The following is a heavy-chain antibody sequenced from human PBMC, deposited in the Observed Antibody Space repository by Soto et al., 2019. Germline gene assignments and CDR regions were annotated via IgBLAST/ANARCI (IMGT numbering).Heavy chain of an antibody. CDR2: IYYSGST. Sequence: PSETLSLTCTVSGGSISSYYWSWIRQPPGKGLEWIGYIYYSGSTNYNPSLKSRVTISVDTSKNQFSLKLSSVTAADTAVYYCAREGSTVPTPFDYWGQGTLVAVSS. CDR1: GGSISSYY. D-gene: IGHD4-17*01. V-gene: IGHV4-59*01. J-gene: IGHJ4*02. CDR3: AREGSTVPTPFDY.